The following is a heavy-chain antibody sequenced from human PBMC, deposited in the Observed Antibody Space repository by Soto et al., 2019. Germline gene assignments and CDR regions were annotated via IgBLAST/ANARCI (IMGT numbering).Heavy chain of an antibody. J-gene: IGHJ6*02. CDR1: GYSISSGYY. V-gene: IGHV4-38-2*01. CDR3: ARRGFFYGMDV. D-gene: IGHD3-3*01. CDR2: IYHSGST. Sequence: PXGTLSLTCAVSGYSISSGYYWCWIRQPPGKGLEWIGSIYHSGSTYYNPSLKSRVTISVDTSKDQFSLKLSSVTAADTAVYYCARRGFFYGMDVWGQGTTVTVSS.